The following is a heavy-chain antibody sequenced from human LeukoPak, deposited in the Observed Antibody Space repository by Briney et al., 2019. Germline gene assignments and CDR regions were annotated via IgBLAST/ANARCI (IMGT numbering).Heavy chain of an antibody. Sequence: SVKVSCKASGGTFSSYAISWVRQAPGQGLEWMGGIIPIFGTANYAQKFQGRVTITADESTSTAYMELSSLRSEDTAVYYCARGAWPGYYSGGSCYSTYYFDYWGQGTLVTVSS. CDR2: IIPIFGTA. CDR3: ARGAWPGYYSGGSCYSTYYFDY. D-gene: IGHD2-15*01. CDR1: GGTFSSYA. V-gene: IGHV1-69*13. J-gene: IGHJ4*02.